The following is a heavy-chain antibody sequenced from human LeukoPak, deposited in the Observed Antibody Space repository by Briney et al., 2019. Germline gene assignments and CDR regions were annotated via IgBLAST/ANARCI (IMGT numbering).Heavy chain of an antibody. CDR3: AGGSGSSNWFDP. D-gene: IGHD3-10*01. V-gene: IGHV4-39*01. J-gene: IGHJ5*02. Sequence: PSETLSLTCTVSGGSISSYYWGWIRQPPGKGLEWIGSIYYSGSTYYNPSLKSRVTISVDTSKNQFSLKLSSVTAADTAVYYCAGGSGSSNWFDPWGQGTLVTVSS. CDR1: GGSISSYY. CDR2: IYYSGST.